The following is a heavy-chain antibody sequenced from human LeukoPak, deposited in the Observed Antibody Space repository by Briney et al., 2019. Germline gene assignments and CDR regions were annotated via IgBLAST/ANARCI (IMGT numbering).Heavy chain of an antibody. V-gene: IGHV3-33*08. CDR1: GFTFSSYA. J-gene: IGHJ4*02. Sequence: PGRSLRLSCAASGFTFSSYAMHWVRQAPGKGLEWVAVIWYDGSNKYYADSVKGRFTISRDNSKNTLYLQMNSLRAEDTAVYYCARGNYDIMTGYYIGLDYWGQGTLVTVSS. D-gene: IGHD3-9*01. CDR3: ARGNYDIMTGYYIGLDY. CDR2: IWYDGSNK.